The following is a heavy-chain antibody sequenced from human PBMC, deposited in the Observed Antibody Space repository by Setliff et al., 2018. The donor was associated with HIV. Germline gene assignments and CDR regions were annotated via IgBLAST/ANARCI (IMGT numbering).Heavy chain of an antibody. CDR2: INSDGTST. V-gene: IGHV3-74*01. J-gene: IGHJ4*02. Sequence: PGGSLRLSCAASGFTFSTYWMYWVRQAPGKGLVWVSRINSDGTSTTYADSVKGRFTISRDNAKNTLYLQMNSLRAEDTAVYYCTTWQGYSGSSRAFDYWGQGRLVTVSS. CDR1: GFTFSTYW. CDR3: TTWQGYSGSSRAFDY. D-gene: IGHD1-26*01.